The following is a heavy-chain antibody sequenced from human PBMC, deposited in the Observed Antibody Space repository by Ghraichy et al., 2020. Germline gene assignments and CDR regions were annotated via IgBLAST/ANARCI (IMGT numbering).Heavy chain of an antibody. CDR2: IKQDGSEK. CDR3: GRGGYIYGSNPVDY. CDR1: GFTFNTYY. Sequence: GGSLRLSCVASGFTFNTYYMTWVRQAPGKGLEWVANIKQDGSEKYYVDSVKGRFTVSRDNAKDSVYLQMNSLRAEDTAVYYCGRGGYIYGSNPVDYWGQGXQVXVSX. V-gene: IGHV3-7*04. D-gene: IGHD5-18*01. J-gene: IGHJ4*02.